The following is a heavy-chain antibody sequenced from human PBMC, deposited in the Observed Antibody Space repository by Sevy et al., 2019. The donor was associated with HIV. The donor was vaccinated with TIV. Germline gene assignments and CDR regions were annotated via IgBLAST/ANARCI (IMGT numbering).Heavy chain of an antibody. CDR2: IYYSGST. D-gene: IGHD3-3*01. J-gene: IGHJ6*02. V-gene: IGHV4-31*03. CDR3: ARDRHRLVSPFWYGMDV. Sequence: SETLSLTCTVSGGSISSGGYYWSWIRQHPGKGLEWIGNIYYSGSTYYNPSLKSRVTISVDTSKNQFSLKVSSVTAADTAVYYCARDRHRLVSPFWYGMDVWGQGTTVTVSS. CDR1: GGSISSGGYY.